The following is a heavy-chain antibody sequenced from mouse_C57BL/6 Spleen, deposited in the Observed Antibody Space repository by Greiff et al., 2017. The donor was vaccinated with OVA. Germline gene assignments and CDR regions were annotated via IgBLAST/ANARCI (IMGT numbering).Heavy chain of an antibody. J-gene: IGHJ4*01. V-gene: IGHV1-61*01. Sequence: QVQLQQPGAELVRPGSSVKLSCKASGYTFTSYWMDWVKQRPGQGLEWIGNIYPSDSETHYNQKFKDKATLTVDKSSSTAYMQLSSLTSEDSAVYYCARSRSRALYAMDYWGQGTAVTVSS. CDR1: GYTFTSYW. CDR2: IYPSDSET. D-gene: IGHD1-1*01. CDR3: ARSRSRALYAMDY.